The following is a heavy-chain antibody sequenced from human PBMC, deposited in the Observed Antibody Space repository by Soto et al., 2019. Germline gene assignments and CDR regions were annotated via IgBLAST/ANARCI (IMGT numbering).Heavy chain of an antibody. V-gene: IGHV1-69*12. CDR3: ARGAATKIVVVMYDAPEM. CDR2: IIPVFGTA. D-gene: IGHD3-22*01. CDR1: GATLDTFINFG. Sequence: QVQLVQSGAEVKKPGSSVKVSCKASGATLDTFINFGITWVRRAPGQGLEWMGGIIPVFGTAHYAQKFQGRLTISADESTRTAYMELSSLRSEDTAVYYCARGAATKIVVVMYDAPEMWGQGTMVTVSS. J-gene: IGHJ3*02.